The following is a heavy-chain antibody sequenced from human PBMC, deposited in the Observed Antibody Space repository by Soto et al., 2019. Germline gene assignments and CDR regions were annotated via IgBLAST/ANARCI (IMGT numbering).Heavy chain of an antibody. J-gene: IGHJ4*02. V-gene: IGHV3-23*01. Sequence: EVQLLESGGGLVQPGGSLRLSCAASGFTFSSYGMRWVRQAPGKGLEWVSAISGSGDSTYYADSVKGRFTISRDNSKNTLYLQMNSLRAEDTAIYYCARRGSGSYYDCWGQGTLVTVSS. CDR3: ARRGSGSYYDC. CDR2: ISGSGDST. CDR1: GFTFSSYG. D-gene: IGHD1-26*01.